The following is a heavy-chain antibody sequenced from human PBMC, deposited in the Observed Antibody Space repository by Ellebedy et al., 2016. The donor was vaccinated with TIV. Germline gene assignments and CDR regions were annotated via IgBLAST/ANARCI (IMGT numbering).Heavy chain of an antibody. Sequence: PGGSLRLSCAASGFTFSSSSMNWVRQAPGKGLEWVSYISNSRSTIYYADSVKGRFTIASDKAKNSLYLQMNSLRAEDTAVYYCARDSYDSSGFDCWGQGTLVTVSS. D-gene: IGHD3-22*01. V-gene: IGHV3-48*01. CDR2: ISNSRSTI. CDR1: GFTFSSSS. CDR3: ARDSYDSSGFDC. J-gene: IGHJ4*02.